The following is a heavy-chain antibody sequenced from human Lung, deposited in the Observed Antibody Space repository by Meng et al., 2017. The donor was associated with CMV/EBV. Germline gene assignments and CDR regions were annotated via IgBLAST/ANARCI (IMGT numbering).Heavy chain of an antibody. CDR2: IYYSGST. CDR1: GGSISSYY. V-gene: IGHV4-59*01. J-gene: IGHJ6*02. CDR3: ASGKYYYGSGSYYNYYYGMDV. Sequence: LXCTVSGGSISSYYWSWIRQPPGKGLEWIGYIYYSGSTNYNPSLKSRVTISVDTSKNQFSLKLSSVTAADTAVYYCASGKYYYGSGSYYNYYYGMDVXGQGXTVTVSS. D-gene: IGHD3-10*01.